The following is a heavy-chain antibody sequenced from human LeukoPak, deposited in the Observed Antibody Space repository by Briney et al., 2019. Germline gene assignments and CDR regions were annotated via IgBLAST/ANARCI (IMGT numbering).Heavy chain of an antibody. CDR1: GYSFTSYW. V-gene: IGHV5-51*01. J-gene: IGHJ5*02. CDR2: IYPGDSDT. Sequence: GESLKISCKGSGYSFTSYWIGWVRQMPGKGLEWMGIIYPGDSDTRYSPSFQGQVTISADKSISTAYLQWSSLKASDTAMYYCARSPHPSGGFGEFNGWFDPWGQGTLVTVSS. CDR3: ARSPHPSGGFGEFNGWFDP. D-gene: IGHD3-10*01.